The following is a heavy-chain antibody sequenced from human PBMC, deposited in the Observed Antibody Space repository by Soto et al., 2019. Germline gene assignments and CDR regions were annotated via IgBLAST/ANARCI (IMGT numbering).Heavy chain of an antibody. D-gene: IGHD5-18*01. V-gene: IGHV1-69*01. CDR1: GGTFSSYA. J-gene: IGHJ6*02. Sequence: QVQLVQSGAEVKKPGSSVKVSCKASGGTFSSYAISWVRQAPGQGLEWMGGIIPIFGTANYEQKFQGRVTITADESTSTAYMELSSLRSEDTAVYYCARDRGYSYGYSYYYYGMDVWGQGTTVTVSS. CDR3: ARDRGYSYGYSYYYYGMDV. CDR2: IIPIFGTA.